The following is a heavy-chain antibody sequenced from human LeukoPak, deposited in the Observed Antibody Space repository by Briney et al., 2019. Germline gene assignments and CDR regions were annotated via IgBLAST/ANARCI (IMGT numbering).Heavy chain of an antibody. V-gene: IGHV3-20*04. CDR2: INWNGVST. J-gene: IGHJ4*02. Sequence: PGGSLRLSCAASGFTFDDYGMSWVRQAPGKGLAWVSTINWNGVSTGYADSVKGRFIISRDNAKNSLYLQMNSLRAEDTALYYCARGARGSGWYFDSWGQGTLVTVSS. D-gene: IGHD6-19*01. CDR3: ARGARGSGWYFDS. CDR1: GFTFDDYG.